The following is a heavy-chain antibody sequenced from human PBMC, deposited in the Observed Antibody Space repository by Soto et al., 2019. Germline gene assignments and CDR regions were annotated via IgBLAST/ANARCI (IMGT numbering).Heavy chain of an antibody. V-gene: IGHV4-39*01. CDR1: GGSISSSSYY. J-gene: IGHJ4*02. Sequence: PSETLSLTCTVSGGSISSSSYYWGWIRQPPGKGLEWIGTIYYSGSTYYNPSLKSRVTISVDTSKNQFSLKLSSVTAADTAVYYCARDQIRYYEKGVFDCWGEGNPVTGS. D-gene: IGHD3-22*01. CDR3: ARDQIRYYEKGVFDC. CDR2: IYYSGST.